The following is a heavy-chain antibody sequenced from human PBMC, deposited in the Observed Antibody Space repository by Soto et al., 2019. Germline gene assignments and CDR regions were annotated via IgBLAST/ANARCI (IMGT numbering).Heavy chain of an antibody. J-gene: IGHJ4*02. CDR2: ISAYNGNT. V-gene: IGHV1-18*01. Sequence: QVQLVQSGAEVQKPGASVKVSCKASGYTFTSYGISWVRQAPGQGLELMGWISAYNGNTKYAQKLQGRVTTTTDTSTSTAYVELRSLRSDDTAVYYCASESSSTCLDYWGQGTLVTVSS. CDR3: ASESSSTCLDY. D-gene: IGHD6-13*01. CDR1: GYTFTSYG.